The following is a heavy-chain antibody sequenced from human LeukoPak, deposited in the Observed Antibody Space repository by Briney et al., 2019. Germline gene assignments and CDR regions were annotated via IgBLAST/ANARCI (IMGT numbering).Heavy chain of an antibody. CDR1: GFTFSSYG. CDR2: ISYDGSNK. D-gene: IGHD5-18*01. V-gene: IGHV3-30*18. Sequence: GGSLRLSCAASGFTFSSYGMHWVRQAPGKGLEWVAVISYDGSNKYYADSVKGRFTISGDNSKNTLYLQMNSLRAEDTAVYYCAKGAVQLWLWFDYWGQGTLVTVSS. J-gene: IGHJ4*02. CDR3: AKGAVQLWLWFDY.